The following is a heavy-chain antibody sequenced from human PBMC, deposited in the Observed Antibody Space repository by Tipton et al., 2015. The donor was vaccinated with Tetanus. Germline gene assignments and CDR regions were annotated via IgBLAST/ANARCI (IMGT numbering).Heavy chain of an antibody. V-gene: IGHV4-34*01. J-gene: IGHJ4*02. CDR3: ARGLPREPFYFDY. CDR2: VHPRGST. Sequence: TLSLTCAVYGGSFSGSYWSWVRQPPGKGLEWIGEVHPRGSTNYNPSLKSRVTISLDTSKTHFYLNLSSVTAADTAVYFCARGLPREPFYFDYWGQGTLITVSS. CDR1: GGSFSGSY. D-gene: IGHD1-26*01.